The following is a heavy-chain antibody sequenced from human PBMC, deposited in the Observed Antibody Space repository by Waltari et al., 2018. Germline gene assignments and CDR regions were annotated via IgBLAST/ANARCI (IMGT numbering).Heavy chain of an antibody. J-gene: IGHJ4*02. Sequence: EVQLVESGGGLVQPGGSLRLSCAASGFTLSNFWMSWARPAPGKGLEWVANINQDGSGEYYVDSVKGRFTISRDNAKNSLYLQMNSLRAEDTAVYYCQRGDYWGQGTLVTVSS. CDR2: INQDGSGE. CDR1: GFTLSNFW. V-gene: IGHV3-7*04. CDR3: QRGDY.